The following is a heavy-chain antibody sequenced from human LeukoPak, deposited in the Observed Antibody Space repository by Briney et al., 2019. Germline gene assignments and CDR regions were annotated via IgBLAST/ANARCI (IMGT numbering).Heavy chain of an antibody. CDR2: IWYDGSNK. J-gene: IGHJ4*02. D-gene: IGHD3-22*01. V-gene: IGHV3-33*08. CDR1: GFTFSSYA. CDR3: ARDYYDSSGYYSSGYFDY. Sequence: GRSLRLSCAASGFTFSSYATHWVRQAPGKGLEWVAVIWYDGSNKYYADSVKGRFTISRDNSKNTLYLQMNSLRAEDTAVYYCARDYYDSSGYYSSGYFDYWGQGTLVTVSS.